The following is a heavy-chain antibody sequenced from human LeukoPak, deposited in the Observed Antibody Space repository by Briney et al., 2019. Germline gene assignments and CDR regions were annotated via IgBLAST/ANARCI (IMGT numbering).Heavy chain of an antibody. CDR1: GFIFRTHA. Sequence: GGSLRLSCTASGFIFRTHAMSWVRQAPGKGVEWLSTINITDGGAYFIDSVKGRFTMSRDNSKNTLYLQMNSLRAEDTAVYYCTREAWRPYLDYWGQGTLVTVSS. J-gene: IGHJ4*02. D-gene: IGHD3-3*01. CDR2: INITDGGA. V-gene: IGHV3-23*01. CDR3: TREAWRPYLDY.